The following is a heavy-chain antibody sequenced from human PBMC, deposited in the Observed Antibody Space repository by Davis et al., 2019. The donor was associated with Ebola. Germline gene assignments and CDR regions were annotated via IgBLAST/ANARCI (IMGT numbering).Heavy chain of an antibody. V-gene: IGHV7-4-1*02. D-gene: IGHD3-10*01. CDR1: GYTFTNYG. CDR2: INTNTGNP. CDR3: ARGRALSDY. J-gene: IGHJ4*02. Sequence: ASVKVSCKASGYTFTNYGITWVRQAPGQGLEWMGWINTNTGNPTYAQGFTGRFVFSLDTSVSTAYLQISSLKAEDTAVYYCARGRALSDYWGQGTLVTVSS.